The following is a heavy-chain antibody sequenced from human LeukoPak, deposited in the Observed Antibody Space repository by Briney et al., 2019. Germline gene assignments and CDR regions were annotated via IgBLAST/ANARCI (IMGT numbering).Heavy chain of an antibody. V-gene: IGHV3-66*02. CDR1: GFTVSSNY. D-gene: IGHD3-22*01. Sequence: GVSLRLSCAASGFTVSSNYMSWVRQAPGKGLEGVSVIYSGGSTYYADSVKGRFTISRDNSKNTLYLQMNSLRAEDTAVYYCARDGGYYYDSSGSTFDYWGQGTLVTVSS. J-gene: IGHJ4*02. CDR3: ARDGGYYYDSSGSTFDY. CDR2: IYSGGST.